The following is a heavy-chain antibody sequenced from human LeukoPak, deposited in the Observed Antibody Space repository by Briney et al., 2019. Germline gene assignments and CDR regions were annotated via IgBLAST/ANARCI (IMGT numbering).Heavy chain of an antibody. CDR3: AQDLAWGAFDH. CDR1: GFTFSSYG. CDR2: ISPSGGGT. J-gene: IGHJ4*02. Sequence: HPGGSLRLSCAASGFTFSSYGMNWVRQAPGKGLEWVSGISPSGGGTYYADSVKGRFTISRDDSKNTLSLQMNSLRVEDTAVYYCAQDLAWGAFDHWGQGTLVTVSS. V-gene: IGHV3-23*01. D-gene: IGHD7-27*01.